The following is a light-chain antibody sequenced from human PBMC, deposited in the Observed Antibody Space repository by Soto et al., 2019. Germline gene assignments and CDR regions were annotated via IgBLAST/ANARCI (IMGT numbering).Light chain of an antibody. CDR3: CSYAGSSTYVV. CDR2: EVS. V-gene: IGLV2-23*02. Sequence: QSLLTQPASLFGSPGQSITISCTGNSSYFGSYNLVSWYQQHPGKAPKLMIYEVSKRPSGVSNRFSGSKSGNTASLTISGLQAEDEADYYCCSYAGSSTYVVFSGGTKVTVL. CDR1: SSYFGSYNL. J-gene: IGLJ2*01.